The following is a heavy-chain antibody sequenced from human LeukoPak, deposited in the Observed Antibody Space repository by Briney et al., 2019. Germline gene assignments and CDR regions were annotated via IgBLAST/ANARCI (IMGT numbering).Heavy chain of an antibody. V-gene: IGHV3-30*18. D-gene: IGHD6-19*01. CDR2: ISYDGSSK. J-gene: IGHJ4*02. Sequence: HPGRSLRLSCAASGFTFSSYGMHWVRQAPGKGLEWVAVISYDGSSKYYADSVMGRFTISRDNSKKTLYLQMNSLRAEDTAVYYCAKDVRIAVTWFDYWGQGTLVTVSS. CDR1: GFTFSSYG. CDR3: AKDVRIAVTWFDY.